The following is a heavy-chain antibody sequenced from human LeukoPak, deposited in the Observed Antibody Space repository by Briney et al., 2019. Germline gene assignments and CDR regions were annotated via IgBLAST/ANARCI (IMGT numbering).Heavy chain of an antibody. CDR2: ISSSSSTI. CDR3: ARDGSRPYGSGSYYYYGMDV. V-gene: IGHV3-48*01. J-gene: IGHJ6*02. D-gene: IGHD3-10*01. Sequence: GGSLRLSCAASGFTFSSYSMNWVRQAPGKGLEWVSYISSSSSTIYYADSVKGRFTISRDNAKNSLYLQMNSLRAEDTAVYYCARDGSRPYGSGSYYYYGMDVWAKGPRSPSP. CDR1: GFTFSSYS.